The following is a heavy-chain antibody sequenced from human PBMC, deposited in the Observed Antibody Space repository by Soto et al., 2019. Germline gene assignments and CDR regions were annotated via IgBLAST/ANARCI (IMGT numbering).Heavy chain of an antibody. Sequence: EVQLVESGGGLVQPGGSLRLSCAASGFTFSSYWMSWVRQAPGKGLVWVANIKGDGSERHYVDSVKGRFIISRDNAKNSLFLQMNSLRVEDTAVYYCARDGCTSASCDIYGMDVCGQGTTVTVSS. CDR1: GFTFSSYW. CDR3: ARDGCTSASCDIYGMDV. J-gene: IGHJ6*02. CDR2: IKGDGSER. V-gene: IGHV3-7*03. D-gene: IGHD2-2*02.